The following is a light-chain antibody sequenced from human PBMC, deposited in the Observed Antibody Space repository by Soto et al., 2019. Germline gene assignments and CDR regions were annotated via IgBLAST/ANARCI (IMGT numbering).Light chain of an antibody. Sequence: EIVLTQSPATLSLSPGERATLSCRASQSVSSYLAWYQQKPGQAPRLLIYDASNRATGIPARFSGSGSGTEFTLTISSLQSEDSAVYHCQQYNDWPRTFGQGSKVDIK. CDR1: QSVSSY. J-gene: IGKJ1*01. CDR2: DAS. CDR3: QQYNDWPRT. V-gene: IGKV3-11*01.